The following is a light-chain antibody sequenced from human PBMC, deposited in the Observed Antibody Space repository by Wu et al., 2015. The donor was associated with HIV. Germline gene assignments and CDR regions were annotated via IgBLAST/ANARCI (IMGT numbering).Light chain of an antibody. CDR3: QQYYQTPLT. CDR1: QAIYSS. V-gene: IGKV1-NL1*01. Sequence: DIQMTQSPSSLSASVGDRVTITCRASQAIYSSLVWYQQRPGKAPKLLLFSASQLESGVSSRFSGSGSGTDFTLTISSLQPEDFASYYCQQYYQTPLTFGGGPKLRSN. J-gene: IGKJ4*01. CDR2: SAS.